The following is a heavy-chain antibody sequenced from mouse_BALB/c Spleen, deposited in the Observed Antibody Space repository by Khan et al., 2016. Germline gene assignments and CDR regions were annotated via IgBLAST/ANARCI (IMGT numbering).Heavy chain of an antibody. J-gene: IGHJ4*01. CDR3: ARDGNYAMDY. Sequence: EVELVESGGGLVQPGGSRKLSCAASGFTFSSFGMHWVRQAPEKGLEWVAYISGGSSTIYYADTVKGRFTISRDNPKNTLFLPMTRRRSEDTAMYYCARDGNYAMDYLGQGTSVTVSS. V-gene: IGHV5-17*02. CDR1: GFTFSSFG. CDR2: ISGGSSTI. D-gene: IGHD2-1*01.